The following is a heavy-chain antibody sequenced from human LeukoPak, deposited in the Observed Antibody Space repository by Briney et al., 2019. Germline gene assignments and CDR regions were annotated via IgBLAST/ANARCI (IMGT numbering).Heavy chain of an antibody. Sequence: GGSLRLSCAASGFTFSSYAMSWVRQAPGKGLEWVSAISGSGGSTYYADSVKGRFTISRDNSKNTLYLQMNSLRAEDTAVYYCAKAMYYYDSSGYPRYYYYYYYMDVWGKGTTVTVSS. CDR3: AKAMYYYDSSGYPRYYYYYYYMDV. D-gene: IGHD3-22*01. CDR2: ISGSGGST. CDR1: GFTFSSYA. V-gene: IGHV3-23*01. J-gene: IGHJ6*03.